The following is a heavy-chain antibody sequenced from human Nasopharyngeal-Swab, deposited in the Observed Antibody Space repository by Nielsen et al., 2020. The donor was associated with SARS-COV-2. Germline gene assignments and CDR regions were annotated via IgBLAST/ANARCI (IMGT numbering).Heavy chain of an antibody. CDR3: AKGGAFGEIGY. J-gene: IGHJ4*02. D-gene: IGHD3-10*01. CDR1: AFTFSTYT. V-gene: IGHV3-23*03. Sequence: ETLSLTCAASAFTFSTYTMSWVRQAPGKGLEWLSYIYNDGRRTFYADSVKGRFTISRDNSKNTLYLQMNSLRTEDTAVYYCAKGGAFGEIGYWGQGTLVTVSS. CDR2: IYNDGRRT.